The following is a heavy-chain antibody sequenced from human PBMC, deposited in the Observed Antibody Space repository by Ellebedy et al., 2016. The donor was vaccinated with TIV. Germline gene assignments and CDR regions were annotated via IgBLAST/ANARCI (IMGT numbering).Heavy chain of an antibody. J-gene: IGHJ4*02. CDR3: ATSVYSGYDRSYYFDY. CDR2: FDPEDGET. D-gene: IGHD5-12*01. V-gene: IGHV1-24*01. CDR1: GYTLTDLS. Sequence: ASVKVSXXVSGYTLTDLSMHWVRQAPGKGLEWMGGFDPEDGETIYAQKFQGRVTMTEDTSADTAYMELSSLRSEDTAVYYCATSVYSGYDRSYYFDYWGQGTLVTVSS.